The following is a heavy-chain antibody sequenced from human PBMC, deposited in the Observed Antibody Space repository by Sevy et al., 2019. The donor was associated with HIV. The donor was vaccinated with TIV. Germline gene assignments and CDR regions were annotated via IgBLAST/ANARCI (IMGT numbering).Heavy chain of an antibody. CDR2: IYYSGST. CDR3: AREGRGVS. D-gene: IGHD2-8*01. Sequence: SETLSLTCTVSGGSISSYYWSWIQQPPGKGLEWIGYIYYSGSTNYNPSLKSRVTISVDTSKNQFSLRLSSVTAADTAVYYCAREGRGVSGGQGTLVTVSS. CDR1: GGSISSYY. V-gene: IGHV4-59*01. J-gene: IGHJ4*02.